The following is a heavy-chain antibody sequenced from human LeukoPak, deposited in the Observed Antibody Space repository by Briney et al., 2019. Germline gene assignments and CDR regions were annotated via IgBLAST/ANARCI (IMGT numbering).Heavy chain of an antibody. CDR2: INPNSGGT. D-gene: IGHD2-2*01. CDR1: GGTFSSYA. CDR3: ASVPAAEFGDYYYMDV. J-gene: IGHJ6*03. V-gene: IGHV1-2*02. Sequence: GASVKVSCKASGGTFSSYAISWVRQAPGQGLEWMGWINPNSGGTNYAQKFQGRVTMTRDTSISTAYMELSRLRSDDTAVYYCASVPAAEFGDYYYMDVWGKGTTVTVSS.